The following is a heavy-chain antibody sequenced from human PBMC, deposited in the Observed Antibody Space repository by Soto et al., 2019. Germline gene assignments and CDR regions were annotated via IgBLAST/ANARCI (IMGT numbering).Heavy chain of an antibody. D-gene: IGHD6-19*01. V-gene: IGHV3-30*18. J-gene: IGHJ4*02. CDR1: GFTFSSYG. CDR3: AKDAGIAVTFCGYPHY. Sequence: QVQLVESGGGVVQPGRSLRLSCAASGFTFSSYGMHWVRQAPGKGLEWVAVISYDGSNKYYADSVKGRFTISRDNSNNSLYRQMSSLKAEDTAVYYCAKDAGIAVTFCGYPHYWGQGTLVTVSS. CDR2: ISYDGSNK.